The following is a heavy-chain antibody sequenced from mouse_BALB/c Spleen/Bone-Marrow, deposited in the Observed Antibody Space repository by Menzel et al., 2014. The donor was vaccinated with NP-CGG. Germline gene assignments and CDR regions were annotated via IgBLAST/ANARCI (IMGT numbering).Heavy chain of an antibody. Sequence: EVQLVESGAELVKPEASVKFSCTASSFNIKDTYMHWVKQRPEQGLEWIGRIDPANGNTKYDPKFQGKATITADTSSNTAYPQLSSLTSEDTAVYYCARWEYYAMDYWGQGTSVTVSS. J-gene: IGHJ4*01. V-gene: IGHV14-3*02. CDR1: SFNIKDTY. CDR2: IDPANGNT. CDR3: ARWEYYAMDY. D-gene: IGHD4-1*01.